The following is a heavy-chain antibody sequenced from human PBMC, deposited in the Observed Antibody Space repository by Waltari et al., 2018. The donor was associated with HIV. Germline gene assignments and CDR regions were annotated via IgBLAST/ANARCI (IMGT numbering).Heavy chain of an antibody. D-gene: IGHD6-19*01. CDR1: GVASSSSV. J-gene: IGHJ6*02. Sequence: EVQLLESGGGLVQPGGSWSLYCASSGVASSSSVGCWSRKGLGWIPSIGRGRVSTYYADPMRGRFSISRDNSKNTLYLQMNSLRADDTAVHYCAKWFGPEGHSSGWYSVWGQGTTVTVSS. CDR3: AKWFGPEGHSSGWYSV. CDR2: IGRGRVST. V-gene: IGHV3-23*01.